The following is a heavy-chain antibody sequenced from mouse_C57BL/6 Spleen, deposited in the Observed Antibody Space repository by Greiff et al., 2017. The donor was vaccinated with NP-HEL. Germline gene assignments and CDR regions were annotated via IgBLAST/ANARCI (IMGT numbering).Heavy chain of an antibody. CDR2: IDPSDSYT. Sequence: QVQLQQPGAELVKPGASVKLSCKASGYTFTSYWMQWVKQRPGQGLEWIGEIDPSDSYTNYNQKFKGKATLTVDTSSSTAYMQLSSLTSEDSAVYYFARGYYDYGGAWFAYWGQGTLVTVSA. J-gene: IGHJ3*01. CDR3: ARGYYDYGGAWFAY. D-gene: IGHD2-4*01. CDR1: GYTFTSYW. V-gene: IGHV1-50*01.